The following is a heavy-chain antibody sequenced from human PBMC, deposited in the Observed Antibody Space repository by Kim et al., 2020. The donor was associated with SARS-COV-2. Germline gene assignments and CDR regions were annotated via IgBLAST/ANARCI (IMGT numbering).Heavy chain of an antibody. V-gene: IGHV4-61*01. Sequence: SETLSLTCTVSGGSVSSGSYFWSWIRQPPGKGLEWIVYIYYSGNTNYNPSLKSRVTMSVDTSKNQFSLKLRSVTAADTAVYYCAIAPNDFWSGYPYYFDYWGQGTLVTVSS. CDR1: GGSVSSGSYF. J-gene: IGHJ4*02. D-gene: IGHD3-3*01. CDR3: AIAPNDFWSGYPYYFDY. CDR2: IYYSGNT.